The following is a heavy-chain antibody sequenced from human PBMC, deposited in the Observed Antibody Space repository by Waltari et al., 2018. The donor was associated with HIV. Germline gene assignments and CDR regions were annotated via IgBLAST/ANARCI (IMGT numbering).Heavy chain of an antibody. V-gene: IGHV4-34*01. D-gene: IGHD6-6*01. Sequence: QVHLQQWGAGPLKPSETLSLTCAVHGGSFSGYYWTWIRQPPGKGLEWIGEINPSGATTHNPSLKGRLPLSVDTPQSQFALNLTSVTAADTAVYHGVGDRPVRLSRGGFTPPDSSSSSPAISWGRGTLITVSS. CDR1: GGSFSGYY. CDR2: INPSGAT. J-gene: IGHJ1*01. CDR3: VGDRPVRLSRGGFTPPDSSSSSPAIS.